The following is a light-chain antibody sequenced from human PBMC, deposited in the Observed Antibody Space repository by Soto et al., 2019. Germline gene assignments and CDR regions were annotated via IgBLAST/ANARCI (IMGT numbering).Light chain of an antibody. CDR1: QSVSSN. CDR2: GAS. Sequence: EIVMTQSPATLSVSPGERATLSCRASQSVSSNLAWYQQKPGQAPRLLIYGASTRATDIPARFSGSGSGTEFTLTISSLQSEDFAVYYCQQYNNWPPWTFGPGTKVEIK. V-gene: IGKV3-15*01. J-gene: IGKJ1*01. CDR3: QQYNNWPPWT.